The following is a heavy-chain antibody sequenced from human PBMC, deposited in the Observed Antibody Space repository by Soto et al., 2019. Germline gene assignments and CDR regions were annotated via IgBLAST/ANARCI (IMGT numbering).Heavy chain of an antibody. CDR1: GGSFSGYY. J-gene: IGHJ5*02. D-gene: IGHD2-15*01. V-gene: IGHV4-34*01. Sequence: QVQLQQWGAGLLKPSETLSLTCAVYGGSFSGYYWSWIRQPPGKGLEWIGEINHSGSTNYNPSLKSPVTISVDTSKNQFSLKLNSVTAADTAVYFCARGKHCSGGSCYRRSNSGKFDPWVHGTLVTVSS. CDR3: ARGKHCSGGSCYRRSNSGKFDP. CDR2: INHSGST.